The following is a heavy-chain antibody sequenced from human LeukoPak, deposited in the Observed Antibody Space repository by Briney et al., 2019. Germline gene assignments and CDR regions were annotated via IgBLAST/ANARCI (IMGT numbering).Heavy chain of an antibody. CDR3: TPGIGFWSTT. D-gene: IGHD3-3*01. CDR1: GFTFSSYW. Sequence: QAGGSLRLSCAASGFTFSSYWMHWVRQAPGKGLVWVSRINTDGSSTSYADSVKGRFTISRDNAKNTLYLQMNSLRAEDTAVYYCTPGIGFWSTTWGRGTLVTVSS. V-gene: IGHV3-74*01. CDR2: INTDGSST. J-gene: IGHJ5*02.